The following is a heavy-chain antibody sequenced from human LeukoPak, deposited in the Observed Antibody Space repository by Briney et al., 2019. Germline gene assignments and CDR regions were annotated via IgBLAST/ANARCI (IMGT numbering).Heavy chain of an antibody. D-gene: IGHD5-24*01. CDR1: TDSLSGHY. J-gene: IGHJ4*02. V-gene: IGHV4-59*11. Sequence: PSETLSLTCTVSTDSLSGHYWSWSRQSPGKGLGWIAYIYSSGTTKYNPSLNSRVTISLDASKNQFSLNLTSVTAADTAVYYCARGGDGYNYVDYWGQGTLVTVSS. CDR3: ARGGDGYNYVDY. CDR2: IYSSGTT.